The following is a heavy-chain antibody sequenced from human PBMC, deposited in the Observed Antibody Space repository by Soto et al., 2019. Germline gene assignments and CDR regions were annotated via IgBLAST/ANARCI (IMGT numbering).Heavy chain of an antibody. V-gene: IGHV1-8*01. D-gene: IGHD3-9*01. CDR1: GYTFTSYV. CDR2: MHPNSGNT. CDR3: ARVKSYDILTGYSTWFDP. J-gene: IGHJ5*02. Sequence: GASVKVSCKASGYTFTSYVINWGRQATGQGLEWMGWMHPNSGNTGYAQNFQGRVTMTRNTSISTAYMELSSLRSEDTAVYYCARVKSYDILTGYSTWFDPWGQGTLVTVSS.